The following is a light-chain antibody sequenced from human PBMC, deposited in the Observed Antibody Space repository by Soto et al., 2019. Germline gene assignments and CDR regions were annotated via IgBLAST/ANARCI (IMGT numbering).Light chain of an antibody. J-gene: IGKJ5*01. CDR2: GAS. CDR3: QHYTLYSAP. V-gene: IGKV1-5*01. Sequence: RLTQSPSSLSASVGDTVTISCRASQAISTYLAWYQHKPGKAPTLLIFGASSLHNWVPPRFAGSGSGSEFTLTINRLQPDDFATYYCQHYTLYSAPFGQGTRV. CDR1: QAISTY.